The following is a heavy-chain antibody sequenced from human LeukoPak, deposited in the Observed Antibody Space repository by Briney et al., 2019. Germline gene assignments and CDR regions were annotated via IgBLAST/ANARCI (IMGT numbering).Heavy chain of an antibody. D-gene: IGHD3-10*01. CDR2: INHSGST. CDR1: GGSFSGYS. V-gene: IGHV4-34*01. Sequence: SEPLSLTCAVYGGSFSGYSWSWIRQPPGKGLEWIGEINHSGSTNYNPSLKSRVTISVDTSKNQFSLKLSSVTAADTAVYYCARGLRVRGPDYWGQGTLVPVSS. J-gene: IGHJ4*02. CDR3: ARGLRVRGPDY.